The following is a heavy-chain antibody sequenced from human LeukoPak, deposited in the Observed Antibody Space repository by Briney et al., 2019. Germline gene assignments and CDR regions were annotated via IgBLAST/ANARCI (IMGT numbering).Heavy chain of an antibody. J-gene: IGHJ5*02. D-gene: IGHD2-2*01. CDR1: GFTYSSYA. V-gene: IGHV3-23*01. CDR2: ISGSGDST. Sequence: AGGSLRLSCAASGFTYSSYAMSWVRQAPGKGLEWVSSISGSGDSTYYADSVKGRFTISRDNSKNTLYLQMNSLRAEDTAVYYCAKAVKVVPASNLWFDPWGQGTLVTVSS. CDR3: AKAVKVVPASNLWFDP.